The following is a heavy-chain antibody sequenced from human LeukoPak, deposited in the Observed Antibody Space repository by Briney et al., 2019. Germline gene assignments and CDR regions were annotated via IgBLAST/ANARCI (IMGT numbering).Heavy chain of an antibody. CDR2: IRVRDGST. CDR3: ARDRDGSTWQLLNFMDV. CDR1: GFTLSNYA. Sequence: GGSLRLSCAAPGFTLSNYAMSWVRQAPGKGLEWVSVIRVRDGSTNYADSVKGRFTISTDISKNTVFLQMSSLRGDDTAVYYCARDRDGSTWQLLNFMDVWGKGTTVTVSS. V-gene: IGHV3-23*01. J-gene: IGHJ6*03. D-gene: IGHD6-19*01.